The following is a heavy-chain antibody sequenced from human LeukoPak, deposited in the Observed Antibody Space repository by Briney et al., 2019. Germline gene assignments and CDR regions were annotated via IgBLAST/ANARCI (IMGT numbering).Heavy chain of an antibody. CDR1: GYTFTSYG. V-gene: IGHV1-18*01. Sequence: ASVKVSCEASGYTFTSYGISWVRQAPGQGLEWMGWISAYNGNTNYAQKLQGRVTMTTDTSTSTAYMELRSLRSDDTAVYYCARDVGAPPHDAFDIWGQGTMVTVSS. CDR3: ARDVGAPPHDAFDI. CDR2: ISAYNGNT. J-gene: IGHJ3*02. D-gene: IGHD1-26*01.